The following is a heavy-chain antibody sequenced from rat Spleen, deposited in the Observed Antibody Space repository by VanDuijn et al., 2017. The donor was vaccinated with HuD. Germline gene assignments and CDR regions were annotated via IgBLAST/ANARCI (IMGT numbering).Heavy chain of an antibody. J-gene: IGHJ3*01. CDR1: GFTFSDYG. Sequence: EVQLVESGGGLVQPGRSLKLSCAASGFTFSDYGVAWVRQAPTKGLEWVATISTGGGNTYYPDSVKDRFTISRDNAKSTLYLQMDSLRSEDTASYYCARHGLYSNYGWFAYWGQGTLVTVSS. D-gene: IGHD1-10*01. V-gene: IGHV5-29*01. CDR2: ISTGGGNT. CDR3: ARHGLYSNYGWFAY.